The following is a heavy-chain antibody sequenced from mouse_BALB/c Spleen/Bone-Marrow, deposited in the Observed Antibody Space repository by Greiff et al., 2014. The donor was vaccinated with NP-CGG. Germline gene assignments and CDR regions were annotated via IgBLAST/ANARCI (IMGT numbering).Heavy chain of an antibody. J-gene: IGHJ2*01. D-gene: IGHD1-2*01. CDR3: ARYYYGFLYY. V-gene: IGHV2-9*02. CDR1: GFSLTSYG. Sequence: VKLVESGPGLVAPSQTLSITCTVSGFSLTSYGVHWVRQSPGKGLEWLGVIWAGGSTNYNSALMSRLSISKDNSKSQVFLKMNSLQTDDTAMYYCARYYYGFLYYWGQGTTLTVSS. CDR2: IWAGGST.